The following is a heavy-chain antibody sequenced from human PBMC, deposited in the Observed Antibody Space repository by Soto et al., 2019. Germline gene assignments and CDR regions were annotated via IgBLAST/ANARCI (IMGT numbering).Heavy chain of an antibody. CDR1: GFTFSSYG. V-gene: IGHV3-23*01. D-gene: IGHD6-19*01. Sequence: PGGSLRLSCAASGFTFSSYGMSWVRQAPGKGLEWVSAISGSGGSTYYADSVKGRFTISRDNSKNTLYLQMNSLRAEDTAVYYCAKEAGNGYYYYYGMDVWGQGTTVTVSS. CDR3: AKEAGNGYYYYYGMDV. CDR2: ISGSGGST. J-gene: IGHJ6*02.